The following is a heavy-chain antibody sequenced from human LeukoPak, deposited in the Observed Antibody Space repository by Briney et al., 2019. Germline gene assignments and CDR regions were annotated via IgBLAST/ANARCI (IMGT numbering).Heavy chain of an antibody. J-gene: IGHJ6*03. CDR1: GGTFISYA. D-gene: IGHD5-12*01. CDR3: ASVANYYYYYMDV. CDR2: IIPIFGTA. V-gene: IGHV1-69*05. Sequence: SXXVSCKXSGGTFISYAISWVRQAPGQGLEWMGGIIPIFGTANYTQKFQGRVTITTDESTSTAYMELSSLRSEDTAVYYCASVANYYYYYMDVWGKGTTVAVSS.